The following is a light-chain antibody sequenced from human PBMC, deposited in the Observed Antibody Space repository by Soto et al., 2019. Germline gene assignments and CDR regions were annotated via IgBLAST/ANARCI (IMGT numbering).Light chain of an antibody. CDR2: DAS. CDR1: QSVGTY. Sequence: ELVLTQSPATLSLSPGEGASLSCWASQSVGTYMAWYQHKPGQPPRLLIYDASKRATGVPARFSGSGSGTNFTFTISSLEPEDFALYYCQQRSNWPITFGQGTRLEI. CDR3: QQRSNWPIT. V-gene: IGKV3-11*01. J-gene: IGKJ5*01.